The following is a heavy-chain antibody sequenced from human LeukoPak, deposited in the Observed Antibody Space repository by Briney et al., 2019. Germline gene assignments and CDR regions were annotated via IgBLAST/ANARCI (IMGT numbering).Heavy chain of an antibody. CDR2: ISGIGGST. CDR1: GITLSNYG. D-gene: IGHD3-22*01. Sequence: GGSLRLSCRVSGITLSNYGMSWVRQAPGKGLEWVAGISGIGGSTNYADSVKGRFTISRDNPKNTLYLQMTSLRAEDTAVYFCAKRGVVIRVILVGFHKEAYYFDSWGQGALVTVSS. CDR3: AKRGVVIRVILVGFHKEAYYFDS. J-gene: IGHJ4*02. V-gene: IGHV3-23*01.